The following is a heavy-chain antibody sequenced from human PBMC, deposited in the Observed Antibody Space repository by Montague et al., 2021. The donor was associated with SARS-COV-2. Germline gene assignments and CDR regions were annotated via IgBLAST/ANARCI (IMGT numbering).Heavy chain of an antibody. D-gene: IGHD3-10*01. J-gene: IGHJ6*02. Sequence: SLSLSWSASGFTFSSYWMSWVRQAPGKGLERVANIKQDGSEKYYVDSVKGRFTISRDNAKNSLYLQMNTLRAEDTAVYYCARVGLGIWFGELLSPYYYYGMDVWGQGTLVAVSS. V-gene: IGHV3-7*01. CDR1: GFTFSSYW. CDR3: ARVGLGIWFGELLSPYYYYGMDV. CDR2: IKQDGSEK.